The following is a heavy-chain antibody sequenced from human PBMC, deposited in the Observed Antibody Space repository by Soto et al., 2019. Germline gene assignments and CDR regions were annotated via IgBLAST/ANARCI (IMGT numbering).Heavy chain of an antibody. D-gene: IGHD2-15*01. CDR2: IIPILGIA. Sequence: ASVKVSCKASGGTFSSYTISWVRQAPGQGLEWMGRIIPILGIANYAQKFQGRVTITADKSTSTAYMELSSLRSEDTAVYYCARANCSGGSCYGYYYYYMDVWGKGTTVTVSS. V-gene: IGHV1-69*02. CDR3: ARANCSGGSCYGYYYYYMDV. CDR1: GGTFSSYT. J-gene: IGHJ6*03.